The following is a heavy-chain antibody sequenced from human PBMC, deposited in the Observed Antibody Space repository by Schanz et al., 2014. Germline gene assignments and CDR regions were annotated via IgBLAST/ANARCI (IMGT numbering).Heavy chain of an antibody. CDR2: VSSSSSYT. CDR3: AKGRFGELSAFDI. CDR1: GFSFGNYG. J-gene: IGHJ3*02. Sequence: EVQLLESGGGLVQPGGSLRLSCEASGFSFGNYGMSWVRQAPGKGLEWVSYVSSSSSYTHYADSVKGRFTISRDNAKNTLYLQMNSLRAEDTAVYYCAKGRFGELSAFDIWGQGTMVTVSS. V-gene: IGHV3-48*04. D-gene: IGHD3-10*01.